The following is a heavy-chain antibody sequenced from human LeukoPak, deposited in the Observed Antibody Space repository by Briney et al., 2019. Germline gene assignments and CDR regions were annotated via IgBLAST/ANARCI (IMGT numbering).Heavy chain of an antibody. J-gene: IGHJ4*02. V-gene: IGHV3-73*01. Sequence: PGGSLRLSCAASGFTFSGSAMHWVRQASGKGLEWVGRIRSKANSYATAYAASVKGRFTISRDDSKNTAYLQMNSLKTEDTAVYYCTRYYYDSSGYYYLFDYWGRGTLVTVSS. CDR1: GFTFSGSA. CDR2: IRSKANSYAT. D-gene: IGHD3-22*01. CDR3: TRYYYDSSGYYYLFDY.